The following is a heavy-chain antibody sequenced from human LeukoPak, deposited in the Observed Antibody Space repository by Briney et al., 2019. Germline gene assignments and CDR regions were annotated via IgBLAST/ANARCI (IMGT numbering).Heavy chain of an antibody. Sequence: PGGSLRLSCAASGFTFSSYSMNWVRQAPGKGLEWVSYISSSGSTIYYADSVKGRFTISRDNAKNSLYLRMNSLRAEDTAVYHCARDRPTQHSSWYYYNNTLNGMDVWGQGTTVTVSS. V-gene: IGHV3-48*04. CDR2: ISSSGSTI. D-gene: IGHD6-13*01. CDR3: ARDRPTQHSSWYYYNNTLNGMDV. CDR1: GFTFSSYS. J-gene: IGHJ6*02.